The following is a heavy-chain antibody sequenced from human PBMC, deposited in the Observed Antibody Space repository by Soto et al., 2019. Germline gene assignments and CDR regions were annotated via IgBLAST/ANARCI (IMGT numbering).Heavy chain of an antibody. J-gene: IGHJ4*02. Sequence: PSETLSLTCTVSGGSISSSSYYWGWIRQPPGKGLEWIGCIYYSGSTNYNPSLKSRVTISVDTSKNQFSLKLSSVTAADTAVYYCARSPLIYSSGWYYFDYWGQGTLVTVSS. V-gene: IGHV4-39*07. CDR3: ARSPLIYSSGWYYFDY. CDR1: GGSISSSSYY. CDR2: IYYSGST. D-gene: IGHD6-19*01.